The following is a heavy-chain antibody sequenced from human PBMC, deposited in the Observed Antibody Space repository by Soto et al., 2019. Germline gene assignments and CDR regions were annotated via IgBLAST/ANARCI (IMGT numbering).Heavy chain of an antibody. CDR1: GYTLTELS. V-gene: IGHV1-24*01. J-gene: IGHJ4*02. Sequence: ASVKVSCKVSGYTLTELSMHWVRQAPGKGLEWMGGFDPEDGETIYAQKFQGRVTMTEDTSTDTAYMELSSLRSEDTAVYYCATLRAYCSGGSCYSGPPHFDYWGQGTLVTVSS. CDR3: ATLRAYCSGGSCYSGPPHFDY. CDR2: FDPEDGET. D-gene: IGHD2-15*01.